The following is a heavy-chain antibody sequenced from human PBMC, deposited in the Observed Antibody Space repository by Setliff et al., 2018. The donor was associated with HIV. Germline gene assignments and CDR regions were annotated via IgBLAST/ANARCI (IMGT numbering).Heavy chain of an antibody. CDR2: INPKSGAT. CDR3: ARDRFPQSNIFGAWYFDL. J-gene: IGHJ2*01. V-gene: IGHV1-2*06. D-gene: IGHD3-10*02. CDR1: GYSFTGYY. Sequence: ASVKVSCKASGYSFTGYYVNWVRQAPGQGLEWMGRINPKSGATNLAQKFQGRVTLTRDTSVTTVYMELTSLRSDDTAVYYCARDRFPQSNIFGAWYFDLWGRGTLVTVSS.